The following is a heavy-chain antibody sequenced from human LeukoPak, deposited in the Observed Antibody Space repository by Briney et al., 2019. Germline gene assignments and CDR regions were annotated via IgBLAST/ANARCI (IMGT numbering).Heavy chain of an antibody. V-gene: IGHV3-23*01. CDR3: ARAVHYYGSGSYHFDY. Sequence: PGGSLRLSCAASGFTFSSYDMTWVRQAPGRGLEWVSSIRPSGDNTYYGDSVKGRFTISRDNSKNTVYLQMNSLRAEDTAVYYCARAVHYYGSGSYHFDYWGQGTLVTVSS. D-gene: IGHD3-10*01. CDR1: GFTFSSYD. J-gene: IGHJ4*02. CDR2: IRPSGDNT.